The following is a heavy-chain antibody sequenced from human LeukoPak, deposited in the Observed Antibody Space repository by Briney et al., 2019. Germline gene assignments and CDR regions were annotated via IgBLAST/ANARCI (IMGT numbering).Heavy chain of an antibody. D-gene: IGHD6-6*01. Sequence: SETLSLTCTVSGGSISSYYWSWIRQPPGKELEWIATIYSSGRTYYNPSLKSRVTISVDTSNNQFSLRLSSVTAADTAVYFCARHVSNSSSDRFDYWGQGTLVIVSS. CDR3: ARHVSNSSSDRFDY. V-gene: IGHV4-59*04. CDR1: GGSISSYY. J-gene: IGHJ4*02. CDR2: IYSSGRT.